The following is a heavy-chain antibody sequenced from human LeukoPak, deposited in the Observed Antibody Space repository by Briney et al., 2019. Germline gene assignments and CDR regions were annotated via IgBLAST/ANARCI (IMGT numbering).Heavy chain of an antibody. Sequence: PSETLSLTCTVSGGDLSSGTYYWGWIRQSPGKGLEWVSAISGSGGITYYADSVKGRFTISRDNSKNTLYLQMNSLRAEDTAVCYCVKGGRFLEWLLYPRRHFDYYYMDVWGKGTTVTVSS. CDR1: GGDLSSGTYY. D-gene: IGHD3-3*01. J-gene: IGHJ6*03. CDR3: VKGGRFLEWLLYPRRHFDYYYMDV. V-gene: IGHV3-23*01. CDR2: ISGSGGIT.